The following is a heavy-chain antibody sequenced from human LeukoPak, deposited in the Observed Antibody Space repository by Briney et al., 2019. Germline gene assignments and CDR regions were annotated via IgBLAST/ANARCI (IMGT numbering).Heavy chain of an antibody. CDR1: GFTFSSYA. CDR3: ARLIVVALTSDY. V-gene: IGHV3-30-3*01. D-gene: IGHD3-22*01. Sequence: GRSLRLSCAASGFTFSSYAMHWVRQAPGKGLEWVAVISYDGSNKYYADSVKGRFTISRDNSKNTLYLQMNSLRAEDTAVYYCARLIVVALTSDYWGQGTLVTVSS. CDR2: ISYDGSNK. J-gene: IGHJ4*02.